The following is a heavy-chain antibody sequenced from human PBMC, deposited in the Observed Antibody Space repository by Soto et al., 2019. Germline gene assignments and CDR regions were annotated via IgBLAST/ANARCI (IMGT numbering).Heavy chain of an antibody. CDR1: GGSFSGYY. CDR2: INHSGST. Sequence: SETLSLTCAVYGGSFSGYYWSWIRQPPGKGLEWIGEINHSGSTNYNPSLKSRVTISVDTSKNQFSLKLSSVTAADTAVYYCARNVGIDYYYYGMDVWGQGTTVTGSS. V-gene: IGHV4-34*01. D-gene: IGHD2-2*03. CDR3: ARNVGIDYYYYGMDV. J-gene: IGHJ6*02.